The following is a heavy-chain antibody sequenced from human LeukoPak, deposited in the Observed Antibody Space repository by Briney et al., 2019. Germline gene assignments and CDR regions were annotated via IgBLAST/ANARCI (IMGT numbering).Heavy chain of an antibody. V-gene: IGHV3-13*01. J-gene: IGHJ4*02. CDR3: AKDRDTAMDDLDY. CDR1: GFTFTNYG. CDR2: IGTAGDT. Sequence: GGSLRLSCAASGFTFTNYGMHWVRQAIGKGLEWVSGIGTAGDTYYPGSVKGRFTISRENAKNSMYLQMNSLRAGDTAVYYCAKDRDTAMDDLDYWGQGTLVTVSS. D-gene: IGHD5-18*01.